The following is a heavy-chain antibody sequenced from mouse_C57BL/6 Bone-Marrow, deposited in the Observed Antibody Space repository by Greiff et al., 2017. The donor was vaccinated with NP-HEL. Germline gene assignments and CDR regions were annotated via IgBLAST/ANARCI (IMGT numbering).Heavy chain of an antibody. V-gene: IGHV1-26*01. CDR2: INPNNGGT. CDR3: ARGELDMDY. Sequence: EVQLQQSGPELVKPGASVKISCKASGYTFTDYYMNWVKQSHGKSLEWIGDINPNNGGTSYNQKFKGKATLTVDKSSSTAYMELRSLTSEDSAVYYCARGELDMDYWGQGTSVTVSS. CDR1: GYTFTDYY. D-gene: IGHD1-3*01. J-gene: IGHJ4*01.